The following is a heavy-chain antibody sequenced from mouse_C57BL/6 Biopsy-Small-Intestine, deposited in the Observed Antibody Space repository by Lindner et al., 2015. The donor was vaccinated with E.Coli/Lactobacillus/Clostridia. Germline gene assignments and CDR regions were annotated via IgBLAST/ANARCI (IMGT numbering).Heavy chain of an antibody. D-gene: IGHD3-1*01. CDR2: INAGNGNT. Sequence: SVKVSCKASGYTFTSYAMHWVRQAPGQRLEWMGWINAGNGNTKYSQKSQGRVTITRDTSASIAYMELSSLRSEDTAVYYCASQKLSTAMVPYDAFDIWGQGTMVTVSS. J-gene: IGHJ3*01. V-gene: IGHV1-84*02. CDR1: GYTFTSYA. CDR3: ASQKLSTAMVPYDAFDI.